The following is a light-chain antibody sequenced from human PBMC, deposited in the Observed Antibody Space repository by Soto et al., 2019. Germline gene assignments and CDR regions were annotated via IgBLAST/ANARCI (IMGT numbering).Light chain of an antibody. CDR3: QKYDSAPLT. Sequence: DIQMTQSPSSLSASVGDRVTITCRASQGISSDLAWYQQKAGKIPKLLIYAASTLQSGVPSRFSGSGSGTDFTLTIRSLQPEDVATYYCQKYDSAPLTFGPGTRVYIK. V-gene: IGKV1-27*01. J-gene: IGKJ3*01. CDR2: AAS. CDR1: QGISSD.